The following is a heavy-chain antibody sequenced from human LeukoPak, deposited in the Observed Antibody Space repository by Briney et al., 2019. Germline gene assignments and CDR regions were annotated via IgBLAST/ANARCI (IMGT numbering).Heavy chain of an antibody. D-gene: IGHD3-10*01. J-gene: IGHJ4*02. CDR2: ISGSGGST. CDR3: AKYLAGSGLYYFDY. CDR1: GFTFSSYA. V-gene: IGHV3-23*01. Sequence: GGSLRLSCAASGFTFSSYAMSWVRQAPGKGLEWVSAISGSGGSTYYADSVKGRFTISRDNSKNTLYLQMNSLRAEDMAVYYCAKYLAGSGLYYFDYWGQGTLVTVSS.